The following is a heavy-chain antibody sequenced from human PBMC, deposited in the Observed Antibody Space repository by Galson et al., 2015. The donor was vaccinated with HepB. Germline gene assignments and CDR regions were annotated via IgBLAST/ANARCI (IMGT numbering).Heavy chain of an antibody. CDR3: ARDKAYNYFDY. CDR2: ISYDGSNK. V-gene: IGHV3-30-3*01. D-gene: IGHD5-24*01. J-gene: IGHJ4*02. CDR1: GFTFSSYA. Sequence: SLRLSCAASGFTFSSYAMHWVRQAPGKGLEWVAVISYDGSNKYYADSVKGRFTISRDNSKNTLYLQMNSLRAEDTAVYYCARDKAYNYFDYWGQGTLVTVSS.